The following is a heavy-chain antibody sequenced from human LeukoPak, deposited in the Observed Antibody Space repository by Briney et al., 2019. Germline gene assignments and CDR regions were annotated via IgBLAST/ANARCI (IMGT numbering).Heavy chain of an antibody. D-gene: IGHD6-19*01. Sequence: SETLSLTCTVSGGSISSSSYYWGWIRQPPGKGLEWIGSIYYSGSTYYNPSLKSRVTISVDTSKNQFSLKLSSVTAADTAVYYCATSYSSGWFPYYFGYWGQGTLVTVSS. CDR1: GGSISSSSYY. V-gene: IGHV4-39*01. CDR2: IYYSGST. CDR3: ATSYSSGWFPYYFGY. J-gene: IGHJ4*02.